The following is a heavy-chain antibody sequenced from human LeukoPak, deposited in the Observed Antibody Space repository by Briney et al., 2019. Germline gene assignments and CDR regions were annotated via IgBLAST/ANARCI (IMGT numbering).Heavy chain of an antibody. V-gene: IGHV4-59*01. CDR1: GGSISSYY. J-gene: IGHJ4*02. CDR2: IYYSGST. CDR3: ARNGDPYYFDY. Sequence: SETLSLTCTVSGGSISSYYWSWIRQPPGKGLEWIGYIYYSGSTNYNPSLKSRVTISVDTSKNQFSLKLSPVTAADTAVYYCARNGDPYYFDYWGQGTLVTVSS. D-gene: IGHD4-17*01.